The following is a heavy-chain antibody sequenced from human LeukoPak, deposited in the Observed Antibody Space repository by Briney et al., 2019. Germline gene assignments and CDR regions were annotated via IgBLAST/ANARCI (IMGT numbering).Heavy chain of an antibody. CDR2: ISSDGSNT. CDR3: ARVGEYDSFDY. D-gene: IGHD2/OR15-2a*01. CDR1: GFTFSNFW. J-gene: IGHJ4*02. Sequence: GGSLRLSCAASGFTFSNFWMYWVLQPPGKGLVWVSRISSDGSNTNYADSVKGRFTISRDNAKNTLYLQMDSLRAEDTAVYYCARVGEYDSFDYWGQGTLVTVSS. V-gene: IGHV3-74*01.